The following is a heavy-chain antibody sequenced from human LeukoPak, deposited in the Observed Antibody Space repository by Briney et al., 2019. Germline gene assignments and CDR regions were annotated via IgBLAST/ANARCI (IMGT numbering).Heavy chain of an antibody. D-gene: IGHD1-1*01. Sequence: PGGSLRLSCAASGFTFSSYAMSWVRQAPGKGLEWVSAISGSGGSTYYADSVKGRFAISRDNSKNTLYLQMNSLRAEDTAVYYCAKDRFRTTGTSSMDVWGKGTTVTVSS. CDR3: AKDRFRTTGTSSMDV. CDR2: ISGSGGST. J-gene: IGHJ6*04. V-gene: IGHV3-23*01. CDR1: GFTFSSYA.